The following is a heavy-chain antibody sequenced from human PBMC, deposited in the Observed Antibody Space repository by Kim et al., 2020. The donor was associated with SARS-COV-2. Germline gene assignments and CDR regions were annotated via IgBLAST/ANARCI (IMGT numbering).Heavy chain of an antibody. J-gene: IGHJ4*02. Sequence: ADSVKGRFTISRDNSKNTLYLQMNSLRAEDTAVYYCARVREERDGYNFDYWGQGTLVTVSS. D-gene: IGHD5-12*01. V-gene: IGHV3-33*01. CDR3: ARVREERDGYNFDY.